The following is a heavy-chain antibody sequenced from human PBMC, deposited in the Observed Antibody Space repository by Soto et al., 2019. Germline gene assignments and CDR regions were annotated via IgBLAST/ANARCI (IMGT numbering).Heavy chain of an antibody. CDR2: IYYSGST. CDR1: GGSISSYY. D-gene: IGHD3-22*01. V-gene: IGHV4-59*01. CDR3: ARFGSSGYFVDY. Sequence: SETLSLTCTVSGGSISSYYWSWIRQPPGKGLEWIGYIYYSGSTNYNPSLKSRVTISVDTSKNQFSLKLSSVTAADTAVYYCARFGSSGYFVDYWGQGTLVTVSS. J-gene: IGHJ4*02.